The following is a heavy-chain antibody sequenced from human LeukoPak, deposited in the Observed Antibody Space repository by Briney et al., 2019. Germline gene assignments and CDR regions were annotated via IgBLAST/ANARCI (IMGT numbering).Heavy chain of an antibody. V-gene: IGHV3-53*01. CDR2: VYSGGST. J-gene: IGHJ4*02. Sequence: GGSLRLSCAVSGFTVSSNYMNWVRKAPGKGLEWVSVVYSGGSTYYADSVRGRFTISRDNSKNTLYLQMNSLRAEDTAVYYCARGEDYGDYFDYWGQGTLVTVSS. CDR1: GFTVSSNY. CDR3: ARGEDYGDYFDY. D-gene: IGHD4-17*01.